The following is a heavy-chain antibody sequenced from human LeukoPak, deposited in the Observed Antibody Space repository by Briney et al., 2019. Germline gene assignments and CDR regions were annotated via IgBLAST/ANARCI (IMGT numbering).Heavy chain of an antibody. V-gene: IGHV4-59*01. J-gene: IGHJ5*02. Sequence: SETLSLTCTVSGGSISSYYWSWIRQPPGKGLEWIGYIYYSGSISYNPSLKSRVTISVDTSKNQFSLKLSSVTAADTAVYYCARVSGFWSGYPNWFDPWGQGTLVTVSS. D-gene: IGHD3-3*01. CDR3: ARVSGFWSGYPNWFDP. CDR1: GGSISSYY. CDR2: IYYSGSI.